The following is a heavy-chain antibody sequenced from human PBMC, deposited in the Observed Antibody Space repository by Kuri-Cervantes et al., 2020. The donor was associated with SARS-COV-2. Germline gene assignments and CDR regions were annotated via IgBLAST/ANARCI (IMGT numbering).Heavy chain of an antibody. CDR1: GGSFSGYY. CDR2: INHSGST. V-gene: IGHV4-34*01. J-gene: IGHJ6*02. CDR3: ARGRYYYDRRGLCV. Sequence: GSLRLSCAVYGGSFSGYYWSWIRQPPGKGLEWIGEINHSGSTNYNPSLKSRVTISVDTSKNQFSLKLSSVTAADTAVYYCARGRYYYDRRGLCVWGQGNTVTVSS. D-gene: IGHD3-22*01.